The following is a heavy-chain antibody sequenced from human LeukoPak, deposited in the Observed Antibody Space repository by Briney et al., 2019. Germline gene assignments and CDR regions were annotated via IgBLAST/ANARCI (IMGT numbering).Heavy chain of an antibody. D-gene: IGHD3-3*01. CDR3: ARRSQSTIYVQY. J-gene: IGHJ4*02. V-gene: IGHV5-51*01. Sequence: PGESLKIFCKVSGYSFNNYWLGWGRQMPGKGLEWMGIIYTGDSDTRYSPSFQGQVTISADKSISTAYVQWSSLEASDTAMYYCARRSQSTIYVQYWGRGTLVTVSS. CDR2: IYTGDSDT. CDR1: GYSFNNYW.